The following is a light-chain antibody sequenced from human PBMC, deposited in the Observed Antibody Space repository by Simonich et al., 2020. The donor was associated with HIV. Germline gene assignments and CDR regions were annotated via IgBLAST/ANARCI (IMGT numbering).Light chain of an antibody. CDR2: EIF. V-gene: IGKV2D-29*02. CDR3: MQSIQLPRT. Sequence: DIVMTQTPLSLSVTPGQPASISCKSSQSLRHSDGKTYLYWYLQKPGKSPQPLIYEIFNRFSGVPDRFSGSGSGTDFTLKISRVEAEDVGVYYCMQSIQLPRTFGQGTKVEIK. J-gene: IGKJ1*01. CDR1: QSLRHSDGKTY.